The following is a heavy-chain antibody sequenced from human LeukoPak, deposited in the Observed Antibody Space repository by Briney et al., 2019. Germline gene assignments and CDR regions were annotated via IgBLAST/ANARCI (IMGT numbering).Heavy chain of an antibody. D-gene: IGHD3-10*01. CDR3: ARHGTQWFGELSCLDY. J-gene: IGHJ4*02. CDR1: GGSFSGYY. Sequence: SETLSLTCAVYGGSFSGYYWSWIRQPPGKGLEWIGEINHSGSTNYNPSLKSRVTISVDTSKNQFSLKLSSVTAADTAVYYCARHGTQWFGELSCLDYWGQGTLVTVSS. CDR2: INHSGST. V-gene: IGHV4-34*01.